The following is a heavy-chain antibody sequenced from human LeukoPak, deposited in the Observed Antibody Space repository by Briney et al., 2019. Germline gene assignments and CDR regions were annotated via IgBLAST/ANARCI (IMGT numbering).Heavy chain of an antibody. CDR2: IYPGDSDI. V-gene: IGHV5-51*01. D-gene: IGHD5-24*01. CDR1: GYSFTNHW. J-gene: IGHJ4*02. Sequence: GESLKISCTGSGYSFTNHWIGWVRQMPGKGLEWMGIIYPGDSDIRYGPSFQGQVTFSADKSISTAYLQWSSLKASDTAMYYCARLGAEMATIPYHHLNFDYWGQGTLVTVSS. CDR3: ARLGAEMATIPYHHLNFDY.